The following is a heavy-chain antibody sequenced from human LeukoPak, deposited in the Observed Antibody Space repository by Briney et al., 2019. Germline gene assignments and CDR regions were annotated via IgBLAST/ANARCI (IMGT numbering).Heavy chain of an antibody. D-gene: IGHD2-15*01. V-gene: IGHV1-69*05. J-gene: IGHJ3*02. CDR2: IIPIFGTA. CDR3: ARMVVDIVVVVAARRQSVPFDI. Sequence: SVKVSCXASGGTFSSYAISWVRQAPGQGLEWMGRIIPIFGTANYAQEFQGRVTITTDESTSTAYMELSSLRSEDTAVYYCARMVVDIVVVVAARRQSVPFDIWGQGTMVTVSS. CDR1: GGTFSSYA.